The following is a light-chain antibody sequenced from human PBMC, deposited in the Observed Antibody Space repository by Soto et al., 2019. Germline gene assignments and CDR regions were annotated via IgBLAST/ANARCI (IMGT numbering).Light chain of an antibody. CDR1: QSVSSSY. CDR2: GAS. J-gene: IGKJ1*01. V-gene: IGKV3-20*01. CDR3: QQYGSSGT. Sequence: IVLTQSPGTLSLSPGERATLSCRASQSVSSSYLAWYQQKPGQAPRFLIYGASNRATGIPDRFSGSGSGTDFTLTISRLEPEDFAVYYCQQYGSSGTFGQGTKVDI.